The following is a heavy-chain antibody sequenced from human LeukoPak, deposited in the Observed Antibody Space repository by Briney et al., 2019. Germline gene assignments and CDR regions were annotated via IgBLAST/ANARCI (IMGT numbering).Heavy chain of an antibody. V-gene: IGHV3-20*04. CDR2: INWNGGST. J-gene: IGHJ4*02. D-gene: IGHD3-10*01. Sequence: GGSLRLSCAASGFTFNDYGMSWVRQAPGKGLEWVSGINWNGGSTGYADSVKGRFTISRDNAKNSLYLQMNSLRAEDTALYYCARGDYYGSGSYFSPLGYWGQGTLVTVSS. CDR3: ARGDYYGSGSYFSPLGY. CDR1: GFTFNDYG.